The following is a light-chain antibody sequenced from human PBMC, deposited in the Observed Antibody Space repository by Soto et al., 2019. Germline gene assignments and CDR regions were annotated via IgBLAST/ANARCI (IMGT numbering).Light chain of an antibody. J-gene: IGLJ1*01. V-gene: IGLV2-23*01. CDR1: SKDVGSYNL. CDR3: CSYAGITTYYV. Sequence: QSVLTQPASVSGSPGQSITISCTGTSKDVGSYNLVSWYQQHPGEAPKLMIYGGTKRPSGVSNRFSGSKSGNTASLTISGLQAEDEADYYCCSYAGITTYYVFGTGTKVTVL. CDR2: GGT.